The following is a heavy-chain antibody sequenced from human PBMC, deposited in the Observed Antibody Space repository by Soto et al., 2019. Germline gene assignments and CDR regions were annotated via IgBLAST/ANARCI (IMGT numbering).Heavy chain of an antibody. J-gene: IGHJ6*02. Sequence: PSETLSLTCAVYGGSFSGYYWSWIRQPPGKGLEWIGEINHSGSTNYNPSLKSRVTISVDTSKNQFSLKLSSVTAADTAVYYCAREKSTMVRGAGYYGIDVWGQGTTVTV. CDR3: AREKSTMVRGAGYYGIDV. CDR1: GGSFSGYY. D-gene: IGHD3-10*01. CDR2: INHSGST. V-gene: IGHV4-34*01.